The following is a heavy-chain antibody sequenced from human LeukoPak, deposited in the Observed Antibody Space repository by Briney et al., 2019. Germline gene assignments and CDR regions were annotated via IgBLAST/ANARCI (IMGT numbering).Heavy chain of an antibody. J-gene: IGHJ4*02. CDR2: INPNSGGT. CDR1: RYTFTGYY. Sequence: ASVKVSCKASRYTFTGYYMHWVRQAPGQGLEWMGWINPNSGGTNYAQKFQGRVTMTRDTSISTAYMELSRLRSDDTAVYYCARDRYYYDSSGYIDYWGQGTLVTVSS. D-gene: IGHD3-22*01. CDR3: ARDRYYYDSSGYIDY. V-gene: IGHV1-2*02.